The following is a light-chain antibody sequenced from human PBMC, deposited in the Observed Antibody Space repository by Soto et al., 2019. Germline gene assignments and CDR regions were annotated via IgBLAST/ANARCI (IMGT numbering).Light chain of an antibody. CDR1: SSNIASNS. V-gene: IGLV1-44*01. Sequence: QSALTQPPSASGTPGQRVTISCSGTSSNIASNSVNWYQQFPGTAPKFLIYSNNQRPSGVPDRFSGSKSGTSASLAISGLQSEDEADYYCAAWDDSLNGVVFGGGTKLTVL. CDR2: SNN. CDR3: AAWDDSLNGVV. J-gene: IGLJ2*01.